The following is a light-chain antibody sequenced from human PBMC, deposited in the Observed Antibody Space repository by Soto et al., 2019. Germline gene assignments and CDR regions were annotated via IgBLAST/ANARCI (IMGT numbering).Light chain of an antibody. CDR1: QDISNY. Sequence: DIRMTQSPSSLSASVGDRVTITCQASQDISNYLNWYQQKPGKAPKLLIYDASNLETGVPSRFSGSGSGKDFTFTISSLQPEDIATYYCQQYDNLPLTFGGGPKVEIK. CDR3: QQYDNLPLT. J-gene: IGKJ4*01. CDR2: DAS. V-gene: IGKV1-33*01.